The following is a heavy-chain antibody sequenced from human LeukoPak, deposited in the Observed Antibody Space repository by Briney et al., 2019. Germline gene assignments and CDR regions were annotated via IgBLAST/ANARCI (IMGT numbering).Heavy chain of an antibody. CDR3: ASKPTVTLRGPFDY. D-gene: IGHD4-17*01. Sequence: QPGGSLRLSCVASGFTVRSNYMSWVRQAPGKGLEWVSVIYSGGSTYYADSVKGRFTISRDSSKNTLYLQMNSLRAEDTAVYYCASKPTVTLRGPFDYWGQGTLVTVSS. V-gene: IGHV3-66*02. CDR2: IYSGGST. CDR1: GFTVRSNY. J-gene: IGHJ4*02.